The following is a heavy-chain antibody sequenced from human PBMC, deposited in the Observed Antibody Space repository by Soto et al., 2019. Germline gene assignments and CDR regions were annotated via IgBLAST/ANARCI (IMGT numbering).Heavy chain of an antibody. Sequence: SETLSLTCAVYGVSFSEYYWSWIRQPPGKGLEWIGEINHSGSTNYNVSLRSRVTISVDTSKNQFSLKLRSVTAADTAIYYCAGFFGYKYGRVDPWGRGTQVTVSS. CDR3: AGFFGYKYGRVDP. CDR1: GVSFSEYY. CDR2: INHSGST. V-gene: IGHV4-34*01. J-gene: IGHJ5*02. D-gene: IGHD5-18*01.